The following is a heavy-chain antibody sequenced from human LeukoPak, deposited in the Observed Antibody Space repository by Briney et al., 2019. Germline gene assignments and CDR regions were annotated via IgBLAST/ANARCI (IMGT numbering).Heavy chain of an antibody. D-gene: IGHD3-10*01. CDR2: IDGAGST. Sequence: PGGSLRLSCAASGFTVSINYRTWVRQAAGKGLEWVSSIDGAGSTKYADSVKRRFTISRDNSKNTLYLQMNSLRADDTDVYYCARDASGSRPNYWGQGTLVTVSS. CDR1: GFTVSINY. CDR3: ARDASGSRPNY. V-gene: IGHV3-53*01. J-gene: IGHJ4*02.